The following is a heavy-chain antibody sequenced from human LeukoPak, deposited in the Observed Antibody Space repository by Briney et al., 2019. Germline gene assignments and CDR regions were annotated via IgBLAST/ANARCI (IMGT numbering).Heavy chain of an antibody. Sequence: GGSLRLSCAASGFSFISYGMHWVRQAPGKGLEWVGVISDDGRRKDYADSVKGRFTISRDNSKDTLYLQMNSLRAEDTAVYYCAKDMHGDYDYWGQGTLVTVSS. CDR1: GFSFISYG. D-gene: IGHD4-17*01. CDR2: ISDDGRRK. CDR3: AKDMHGDYDY. V-gene: IGHV3-30*18. J-gene: IGHJ4*02.